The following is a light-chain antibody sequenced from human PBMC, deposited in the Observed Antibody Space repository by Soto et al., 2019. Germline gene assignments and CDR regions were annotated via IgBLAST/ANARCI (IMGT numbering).Light chain of an antibody. CDR1: QSVSSD. V-gene: IGKV3-20*01. CDR3: HQSGSSPST. Sequence: DIVMTQSPATLSVSPGERATLSCTASQSVSSDLAWYTKKPGQAPRIIIYGASSRATGIPDRLRGSVSETDFTLTISRMEPEEGAVDDGHQSGSSPSTFSQGTKVDI. J-gene: IGKJ1*01. CDR2: GAS.